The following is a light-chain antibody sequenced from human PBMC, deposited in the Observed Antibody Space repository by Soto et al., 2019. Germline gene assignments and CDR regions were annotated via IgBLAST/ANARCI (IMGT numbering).Light chain of an antibody. V-gene: IGKV1-39*01. J-gene: IGKJ1*01. Sequence: DIQMTPSPSSLSASVVDRVTITCRASQTISSYLNWYQQKPGKAPKVLISSASRLQSGVSSRFSGSGSGTHFTLTISSLQPEDFATYYCQQNYGTPGTFGQGTKVDIK. CDR2: SAS. CDR1: QTISSY. CDR3: QQNYGTPGT.